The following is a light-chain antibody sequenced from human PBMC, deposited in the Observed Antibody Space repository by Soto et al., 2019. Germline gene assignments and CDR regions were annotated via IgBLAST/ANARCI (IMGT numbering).Light chain of an antibody. Sequence: EIVLTQSPATLSLSPGERATLSCRASQSVSSSSLAWYQQKPGQAPRLLIYGASSRATGIPDRFSGSGSGTDFTLTISRLEPEDFEVYYCQQSSSSPWTFGQGTKVEI. V-gene: IGKV3-20*01. CDR2: GAS. CDR1: QSVSSSS. CDR3: QQSSSSPWT. J-gene: IGKJ1*01.